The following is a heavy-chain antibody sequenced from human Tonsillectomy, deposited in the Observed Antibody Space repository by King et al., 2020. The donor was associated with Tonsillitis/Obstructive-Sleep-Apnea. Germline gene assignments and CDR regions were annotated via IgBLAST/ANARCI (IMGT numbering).Heavy chain of an antibody. J-gene: IGHJ4*02. Sequence: VQLVESGGGVVQPGGSLRLSCAASGFTFDDYAMHWVRQLPGKSLEWVSVISGDGATTYYADSVKGRFTISRDKSENSLYLQMSSLRTEDTALYYCAKDIREYCSSISCYSFDYWGQGTLVTVSS. V-gene: IGHV3-43*02. CDR1: GFTFDDYA. D-gene: IGHD2-2*01. CDR3: AKDIREYCSSISCYSFDY. CDR2: ISGDGATT.